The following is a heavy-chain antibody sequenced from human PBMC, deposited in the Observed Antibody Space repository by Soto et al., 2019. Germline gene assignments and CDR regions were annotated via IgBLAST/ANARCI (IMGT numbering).Heavy chain of an antibody. Sequence: EVQLVESGGGLVQPGGSLKLSCAASEFTFSGSAMHWVRQASGKGLEWVGRIRSKSNSYATAYAASVKGRFTISRDDSKTTAYLQVTSLKTEDTAVYYCTKGRVNYYDSTLDSWGQGTLVTVSS. CDR1: EFTFSGSA. J-gene: IGHJ4*02. CDR3: TKGRVNYYDSTLDS. CDR2: IRSKSNSYAT. V-gene: IGHV3-73*02. D-gene: IGHD3-22*01.